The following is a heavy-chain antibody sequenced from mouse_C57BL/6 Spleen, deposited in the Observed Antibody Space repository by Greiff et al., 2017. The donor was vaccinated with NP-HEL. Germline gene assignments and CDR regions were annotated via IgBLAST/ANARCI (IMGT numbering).Heavy chain of an antibody. CDR2: INPYNGGT. J-gene: IGHJ3*01. CDR3: ARGDDYDEDWFAY. Sequence: EVQLQESGPVLVKPGASVKMSCKASGYTFTDYYMNWVKQSHGKSLEWIGVINPYNGGTSYNQKFKGKATLTVDKSSSTAYMELNSLTSEDSAVYYCARGDDYDEDWFAYWGQGTLVTVSA. CDR1: GYTFTDYY. V-gene: IGHV1-19*01. D-gene: IGHD2-4*01.